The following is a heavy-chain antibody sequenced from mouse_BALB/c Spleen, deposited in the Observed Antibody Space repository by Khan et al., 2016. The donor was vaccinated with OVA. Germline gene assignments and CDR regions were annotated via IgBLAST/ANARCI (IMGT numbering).Heavy chain of an antibody. D-gene: IGHD3-3*01. J-gene: IGHJ1*01. Sequence: QVQLKESGPGLVAPSQSLSITCTVSGYSLSRYSIHWVRQPPGKGLEWLGIMWIGGSTDYNSALKSRLSISKANSKSQVLLKMNSLKTDDTAMYYCARNRDGGSYWYFDVWGARTTVTVSS. CDR2: MWIGGST. CDR1: GYSLSRYS. CDR3: ARNRDGGSYWYFDV. V-gene: IGHV2-6-4*01.